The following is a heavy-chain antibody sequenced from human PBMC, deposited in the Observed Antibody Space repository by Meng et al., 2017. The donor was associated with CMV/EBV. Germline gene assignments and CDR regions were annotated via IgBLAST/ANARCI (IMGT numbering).Heavy chain of an antibody. D-gene: IGHD2-8*01. Sequence: GESLKISCAASGFTFSSYAIHWVRRAPGKGLEWVAVISSDGSKAYYADSVRGRFTISRDNSKNTLHLQMVSLRAEDTAVYYCARPYCTSPRCWLYYYGLDVWGQGTTVTVSS. CDR3: ARPYCTSPRCWLYYYGLDV. J-gene: IGHJ6*02. V-gene: IGHV3-30-3*01. CDR2: ISSDGSKA. CDR1: GFTFSSYA.